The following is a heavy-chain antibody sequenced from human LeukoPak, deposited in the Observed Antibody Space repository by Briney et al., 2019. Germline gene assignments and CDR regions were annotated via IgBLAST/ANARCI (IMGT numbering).Heavy chain of an antibody. CDR2: IYYSGST. CDR3: ARSTIYNYDFWSGYYFDAFDI. CDR1: GGSISSYY. Sequence: SETLSLTCTVSGGSISSYYWSWIRQPPGKGLEWIGYIYYSGSTNYNPSLKSRVTISVDTSKNQFSLKLSSVTAADTAVYYCARSTIYNYDFWSGYYFDAFDIWGQGTMVTVSS. V-gene: IGHV4-59*08. D-gene: IGHD3-3*01. J-gene: IGHJ3*02.